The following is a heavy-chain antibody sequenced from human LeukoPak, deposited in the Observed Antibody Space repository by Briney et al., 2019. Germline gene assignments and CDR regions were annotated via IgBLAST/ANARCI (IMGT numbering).Heavy chain of an antibody. Sequence: QPGGSLRLSCAASGFTFSSYSMNWVRQAPGKGMEWASYISSSSSTIYYADSVRGRFTFSRDNAKNSLYLQMNSLRGEDTAVYYCARKTGGSLDIWGQGTMVTVSS. J-gene: IGHJ3*02. D-gene: IGHD7-27*01. CDR3: ARKTGGSLDI. CDR2: ISSSSSTI. CDR1: GFTFSSYS. V-gene: IGHV3-48*01.